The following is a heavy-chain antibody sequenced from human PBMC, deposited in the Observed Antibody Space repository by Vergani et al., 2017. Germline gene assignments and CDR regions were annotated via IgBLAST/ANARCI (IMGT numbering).Heavy chain of an antibody. Sequence: EVQLVESGGGLVKPGGSLRLSCAASGFTFSNAWMSWVRQAPGKGLEWVSSISSSSSYIYYADSVKGRFTISRDNAKNSLYLQMNSLRAEDTAVYYCARDGGAAAGTSAFDIWGQGTTVTVSS. CDR2: ISSSSSYI. CDR1: GFTFSNAW. D-gene: IGHD6-13*01. V-gene: IGHV3-21*01. CDR3: ARDGGAAAGTSAFDI. J-gene: IGHJ3*02.